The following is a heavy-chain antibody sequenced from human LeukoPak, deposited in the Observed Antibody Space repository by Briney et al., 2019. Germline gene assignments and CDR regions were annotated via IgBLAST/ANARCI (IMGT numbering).Heavy chain of an antibody. CDR2: FIPILSII. Sequence: SVKVSCKASESTFTTYTISWVRQAPGQGLECMGRFIPILSIIHYAQNFQGRVTITADKSTTTSYMELSSLRSADTAVYYCARSGWHCSSTSCYDFDLWGQGTLVAVSS. D-gene: IGHD2-2*01. J-gene: IGHJ3*01. CDR1: ESTFTTYT. V-gene: IGHV1-69*02. CDR3: ARSGWHCSSTSCYDFDL.